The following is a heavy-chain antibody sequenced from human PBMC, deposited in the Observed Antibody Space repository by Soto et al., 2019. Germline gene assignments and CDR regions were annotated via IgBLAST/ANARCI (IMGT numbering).Heavy chain of an antibody. CDR3: ARDHYDYIWGSYRYKGLFDP. Sequence: GSLRLSCAASGFTFSSYWMHWVRQAPGKGLVWVSRINSDGSSTSYADSVKGRFTISRDNAKNTLYLQMNSLRAEDTAVYYCARDHYDYIWGSYRYKGLFDPWGQGTLVTVSS. CDR2: INSDGSST. J-gene: IGHJ5*02. CDR1: GFTFSSYW. V-gene: IGHV3-74*01. D-gene: IGHD3-16*02.